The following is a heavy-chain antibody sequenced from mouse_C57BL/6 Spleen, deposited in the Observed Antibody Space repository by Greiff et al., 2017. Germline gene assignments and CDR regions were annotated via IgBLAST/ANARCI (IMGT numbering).Heavy chain of an antibody. D-gene: IGHD1-1*01. CDR2: INPDNGGT. Sequence: EVQLQQSGAELVKPGASVTMSCKASGYTFTDYYMHWVKQTHGQSLEWIGDINPDNGGTNYNQKFKGKATLTVDKSSSTAYLALSRLTSEDSAVYYCTSCGSSSYHYAMDDWGKGTSVTVSS. CDR3: TSCGSSSYHYAMDD. V-gene: IGHV1-34*02. CDR1: GYTFTDYY. J-gene: IGHJ4*01.